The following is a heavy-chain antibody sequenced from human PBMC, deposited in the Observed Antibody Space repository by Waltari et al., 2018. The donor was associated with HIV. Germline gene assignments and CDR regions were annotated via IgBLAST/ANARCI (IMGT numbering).Heavy chain of an antibody. J-gene: IGHJ4*02. CDR1: GYTFTRYY. CDR3: ARGFSGFDY. V-gene: IGHV1-46*01. Sequence: QVQLVQSGAEVKKPGASVKVSCKASGYTFTRYYMHRVRQAPGQGLEWMGVINPSGERTVYAQKFQGRVTVTRDASTSTVYMVLSTLRSEDTAVYYCARGFSGFDYWGQGTLITVSS. CDR2: INPSGERT.